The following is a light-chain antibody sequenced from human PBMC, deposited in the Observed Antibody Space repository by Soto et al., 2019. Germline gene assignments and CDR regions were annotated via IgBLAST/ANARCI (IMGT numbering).Light chain of an antibody. CDR2: AAS. V-gene: IGKV1-6*01. CDR3: LQNYIYPYT. Sequence: AIPMTQSPASLSASVGDRVTITCRANQDIRDDLFWYQHKPGKAPNLLISAASSLQSGVPSRFSGSGSGTDVTLTISSLQPEDFATYYCLQNYIYPYTFGQGTKLEIK. CDR1: QDIRDD. J-gene: IGKJ2*01.